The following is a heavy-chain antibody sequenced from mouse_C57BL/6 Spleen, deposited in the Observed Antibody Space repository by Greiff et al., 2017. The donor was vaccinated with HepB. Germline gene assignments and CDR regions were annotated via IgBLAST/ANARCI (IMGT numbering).Heavy chain of an antibody. CDR2: IYPGSGNT. J-gene: IGHJ2*01. Sequence: QVHVKQSGAELVRPGASVKLSCKASGYTFTDYYINWVKQRPGQGLEWIARIYPGSGNTYYNEKFKGKATLTAEKSSSTAYMQLSSLTSEDSAVYFCARDNYGRFDYWGQGTTLTVSS. D-gene: IGHD1-1*01. CDR1: GYTFTDYY. CDR3: ARDNYGRFDY. V-gene: IGHV1-76*01.